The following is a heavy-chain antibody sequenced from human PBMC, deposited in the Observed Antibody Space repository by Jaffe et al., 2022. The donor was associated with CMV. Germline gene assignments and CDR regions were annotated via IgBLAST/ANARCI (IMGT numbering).Heavy chain of an antibody. V-gene: IGHV1-46*01. CDR2: INPSGGST. Sequence: QVQLVQSGAEVKKPGASVKVSCKASGYTFTSYYMHWVRQAPGQGLEWMGIINPSGGSTSYAQKFQGRVTMTRDTSTSTVYMELSSLRSEDTAVYYCARGYYYDSSGYYPYFQHWGQGTLVTVSS. D-gene: IGHD3-22*01. CDR1: GYTFTSYY. J-gene: IGHJ1*01. CDR3: ARGYYYDSSGYYPYFQH.